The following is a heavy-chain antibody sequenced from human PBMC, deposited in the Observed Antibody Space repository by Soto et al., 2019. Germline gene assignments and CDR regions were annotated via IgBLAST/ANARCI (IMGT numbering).Heavy chain of an antibody. D-gene: IGHD1-1*01. CDR3: ARGKGMEENYYYYGMDI. CDR1: GYTFSTYA. CDR2: LNGGTGQT. V-gene: IGHV1-3*01. J-gene: IGHJ6*02. Sequence: ASVKVSCKASGYTFSTYAIHWVRQAPGQSLEWMGWLNGGTGQTRYSQRFQDRVTITRDTSASTAYMEVSSLRPEDTAVYYCARGKGMEENYYYYGMDIWGQGTMVTVSS.